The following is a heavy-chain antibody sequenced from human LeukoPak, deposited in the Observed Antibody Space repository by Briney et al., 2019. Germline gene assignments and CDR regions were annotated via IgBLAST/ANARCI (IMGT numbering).Heavy chain of an antibody. Sequence: SETLSLTCTVSGGSISSYYWNWIRQPPGKGLEWIGYIYYSGSTNYNPSLKSRVTISVDTSKNQFSLKLSSVTAADTAVYYCARDSSGWYAARYFDLWGRGTLVTVSS. CDR2: IYYSGST. CDR3: ARDSSGWYAARYFDL. V-gene: IGHV4-59*01. D-gene: IGHD6-19*01. J-gene: IGHJ2*01. CDR1: GGSISSYY.